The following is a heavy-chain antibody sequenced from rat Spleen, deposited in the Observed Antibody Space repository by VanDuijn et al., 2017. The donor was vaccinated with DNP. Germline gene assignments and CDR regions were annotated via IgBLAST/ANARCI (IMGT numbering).Heavy chain of an antibody. J-gene: IGHJ4*01. V-gene: IGHV5-31*01. Sequence: EVQLVESGGDLVQPGKSLKLSCVASGFTFSYYWMTWIRQVPGKGLEWIASITSGRAVTSYPDSVKGRFTISRENAKNTLYLQMDSLRSEETATYYCARVQLGYFAMDAWGQGTSVTVSS. CDR2: ITSGRAVT. CDR3: ARVQLGYFAMDA. CDR1: GFTFSYYW. D-gene: IGHD5-1*01.